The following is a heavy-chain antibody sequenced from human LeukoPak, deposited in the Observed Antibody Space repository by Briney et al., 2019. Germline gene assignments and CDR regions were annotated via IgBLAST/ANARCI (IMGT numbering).Heavy chain of an antibody. D-gene: IGHD6-13*01. J-gene: IGHJ6*02. CDR1: GGSISSYY. CDR3: AGGYSSSWLYYYGMDV. CDR2: IYYSGST. Sequence: SETLSLTCTVSGGSISSYYWIWIRQPPGKGLEWIGYIYYSGSTNYNPSLKSRVTISVDTSKNQFSLKLSSVTAADTAVYYCAGGYSSSWLYYYGMDVWGQGTTVTVSS. V-gene: IGHV4-59*01.